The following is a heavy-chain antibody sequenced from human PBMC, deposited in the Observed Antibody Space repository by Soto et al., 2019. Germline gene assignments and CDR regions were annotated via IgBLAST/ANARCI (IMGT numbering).Heavy chain of an antibody. D-gene: IGHD3-22*01. CDR2: FDPEDGET. CDR3: ATRYYYDSSGYPSPIDY. J-gene: IGHJ4*02. Sequence: ASVKVSCKVSGYTLTELSRHWVRQAPGKGLEWMGGFDPEDGETIYAQKFQGRVTMTEDTSTDTAYMELSSLRSEDTAVYYCATRYYYDSSGYPSPIDYWGQGTLVTVSS. CDR1: GYTLTELS. V-gene: IGHV1-24*01.